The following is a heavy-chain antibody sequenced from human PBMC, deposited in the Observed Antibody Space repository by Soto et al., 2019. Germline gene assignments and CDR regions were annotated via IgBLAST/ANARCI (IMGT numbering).Heavy chain of an antibody. V-gene: IGHV4-34*01. D-gene: IGHD5-12*01. J-gene: IGHJ5*02. CDR2: INHGGTT. Sequence: LSLTCAVDGGSFSGYDWNWIRQPPGKGLEWIGEINHGGTTKYNPSLKSRVTISEDTSKNQFSLNLSSVTAADTALYYCARGGRISSGSDMYNWFDPWGQGTLVTVSS. CDR3: ARGGRISSGSDMYNWFDP. CDR1: GGSFSGYD.